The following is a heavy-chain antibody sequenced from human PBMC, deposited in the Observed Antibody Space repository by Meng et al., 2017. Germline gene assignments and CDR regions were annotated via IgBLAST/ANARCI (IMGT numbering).Heavy chain of an antibody. CDR2: IYYSGST. CDR3: AGSGPFDCSGGSCYSLYYFDY. Sequence: SETLSPTCTVSGGSISSGGYYWSWIRQHPGKGLEWTGYIYYSGSTYYNPSLKSLVTISVDTSKNQFSLKLSSVTAADTAEYYCAGSGPFDCSGGSCYSLYYFDYWGQGTLVTVSS. V-gene: IGHV4-31*01. CDR1: GGSISSGGYY. D-gene: IGHD2-15*01. J-gene: IGHJ4*02.